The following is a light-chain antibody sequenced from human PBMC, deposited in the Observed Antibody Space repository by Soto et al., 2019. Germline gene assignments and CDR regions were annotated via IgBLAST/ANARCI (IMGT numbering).Light chain of an antibody. Sequence: EIVMTQSPATLSVSPGERATLSCRASQSVSSNLAWYQQKPGQAPRLLIYGASTRATGIPARFSGSGSGTEFTLTISRLQSEDVAVYYCQQYNNRPLTFGGGTKVEIK. CDR3: QQYNNRPLT. J-gene: IGKJ4*01. CDR2: GAS. CDR1: QSVSSN. V-gene: IGKV3-15*01.